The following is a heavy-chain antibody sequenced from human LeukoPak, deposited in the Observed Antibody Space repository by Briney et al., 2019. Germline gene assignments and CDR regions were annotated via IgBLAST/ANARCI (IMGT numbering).Heavy chain of an antibody. Sequence: ASVKVSCKASGYTFASCDINWVRQASGQGLEWMGWMNPNSGNTGYAQKFQGRVTMTRTTSTNTAYMELSSLTSEDTAVYYCARGGPAGTTGFDYWGQGTLVTVSS. V-gene: IGHV1-8*01. CDR3: ARGGPAGTTGFDY. D-gene: IGHD1-1*01. CDR1: GYTFASCD. CDR2: MNPNSGNT. J-gene: IGHJ4*02.